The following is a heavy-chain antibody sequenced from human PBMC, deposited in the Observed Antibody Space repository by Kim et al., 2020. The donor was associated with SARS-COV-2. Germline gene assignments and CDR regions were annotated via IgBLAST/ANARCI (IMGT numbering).Heavy chain of an antibody. CDR1: GGSISSGGYY. V-gene: IGHV4-31*03. J-gene: IGHJ4*02. CDR3: ARDRPPGGGVDY. D-gene: IGHD3-10*01. Sequence: SETLSLTCTVSGGSISSGGYYWSWIRQHPGKGLEWIGYIYYSGSTYYNPSLKSRVTISVDTSKNQFSLKLSSVTAADTAVYYCARDRPPGGGVDYWGQGTLVTVSS. CDR2: IYYSGST.